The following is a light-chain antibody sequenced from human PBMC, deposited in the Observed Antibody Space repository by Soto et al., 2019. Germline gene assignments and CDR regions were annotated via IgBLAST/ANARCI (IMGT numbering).Light chain of an antibody. CDR2: DAS. CDR3: QQRSNWPLT. Sequence: EIVLTQSPATLSLSPGERATLSCRASQSVSSYLAWYQQKPGQAPRRLIYDASNRATGIPARFSGSGSGTDFTLTISSLEPEDFAVYYYQQRSNWPLTFGGGTKVEIK. CDR1: QSVSSY. V-gene: IGKV3-11*01. J-gene: IGKJ4*01.